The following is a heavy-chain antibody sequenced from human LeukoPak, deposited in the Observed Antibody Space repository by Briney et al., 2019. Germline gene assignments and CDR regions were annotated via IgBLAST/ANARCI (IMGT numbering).Heavy chain of an antibody. CDR3: ARDRHLSIAARPDNWFDP. Sequence: ASVKVSCKACGYTFTGYYMHWVRQAPGQGLEWMGWINPNSGGTNYAQKFQGRVTMTRDTSISTAYMELSRLRSDDTAVYYCARDRHLSIAARPDNWFDPWGQGTLVTVSS. D-gene: IGHD6-6*01. CDR2: INPNSGGT. V-gene: IGHV1-2*02. J-gene: IGHJ5*02. CDR1: GYTFTGYY.